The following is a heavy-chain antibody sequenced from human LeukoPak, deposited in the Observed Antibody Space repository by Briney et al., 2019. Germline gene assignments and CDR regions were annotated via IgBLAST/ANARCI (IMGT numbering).Heavy chain of an antibody. CDR2: MNPNSGNT. J-gene: IGHJ5*02. D-gene: IGHD4-17*01. CDR1: GYTFTSYD. CDR3: ARGESDYGDYFHWTNWFDP. V-gene: IGHV1-8*01. Sequence: ASVKVSCKASGYTFTSYDINWVRQATGQGLEWMGWMNPNSGNTGYAQKFQGRVTMTRNTSISTAYMELSSLRSEDTAVYYCARGESDYGDYFHWTNWFDPWGQGTLVTVSS.